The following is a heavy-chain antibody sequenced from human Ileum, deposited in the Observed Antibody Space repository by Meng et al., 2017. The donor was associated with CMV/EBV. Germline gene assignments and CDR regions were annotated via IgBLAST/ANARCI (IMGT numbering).Heavy chain of an antibody. CDR2: VYSSGST. CDR3: ARGSSSWAFDY. D-gene: IGHD2-2*01. J-gene: IGHJ4*02. CDR1: GGSISGSY. V-gene: IGHV4-4*07. Sequence: QGQLHDSGPGLVKPPETLSLTCTGSGGSISGSYWSWIRQPATKGLEWIGRVYSSGSTDYNPSLQSRVTMSVDTSKNQFSLKLSSVTAADTAVYYCARGSSSWAFDYWGQGTLVTVSS.